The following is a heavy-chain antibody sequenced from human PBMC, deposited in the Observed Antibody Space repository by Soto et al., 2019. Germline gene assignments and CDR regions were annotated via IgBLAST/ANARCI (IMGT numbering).Heavy chain of an antibody. D-gene: IGHD3-3*01. V-gene: IGHV1-18*01. J-gene: IGHJ4*02. Sequence: QVQLVQSGAEVKKPGASVKVSCKASGYTFTSYGISWVRQAPGQGLEWMGWISAYNGNTNYAQKLQGRGTMTTDTSTSTAYMELRSLRSDDTAVYYCATAHGDFWSGYYQYYFDYWGQGTLVTVSS. CDR1: GYTFTSYG. CDR3: ATAHGDFWSGYYQYYFDY. CDR2: ISAYNGNT.